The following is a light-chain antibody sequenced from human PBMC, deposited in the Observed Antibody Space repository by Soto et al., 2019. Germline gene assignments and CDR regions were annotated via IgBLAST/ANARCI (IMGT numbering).Light chain of an antibody. Sequence: SYELTQPPSVSVSPGQTASITCSGDNLGDKYACWYQQKPGQSPVLVIYQDSQRPSGIPERFSGSNSGNTATLTFTGTQALDEADYYCQAWDSSTVIFGGGTQLTVL. J-gene: IGLJ2*01. V-gene: IGLV3-1*01. CDR2: QDS. CDR3: QAWDSSTVI. CDR1: NLGDKY.